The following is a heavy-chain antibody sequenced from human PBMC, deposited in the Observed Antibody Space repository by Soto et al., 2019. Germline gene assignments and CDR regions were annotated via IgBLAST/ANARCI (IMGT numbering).Heavy chain of an antibody. V-gene: IGHV1-3*01. CDR1: AYTLRTYT. J-gene: IGHJ3*02. D-gene: IGHD3-3*02. CDR3: ARDTETLGPRANDALDI. Sequence: SVNDCCKAAAYTLRTYTMNWVRQAPGQSLEWMGWINAGSGNTKYSQNFQGRVSITRDTSASTVYMELTGLKSEDTAVYYCARDTETLGPRANDALDIWGQETMVTGSS. CDR2: INAGSGNT.